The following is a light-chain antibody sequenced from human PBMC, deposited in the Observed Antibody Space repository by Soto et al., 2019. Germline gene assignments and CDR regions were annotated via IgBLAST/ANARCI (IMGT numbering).Light chain of an antibody. J-gene: IGKJ4*01. CDR1: QSVSYN. V-gene: IGKV3-15*01. Sequence: EIVMTQSPATLSVSPGETATLSCRASQSVSYNLACNQQKPAQGPRLLIYGAFTRATGIPARFSGSGFGTEFTLTISSLQSEDFAVYYCQQYKNWPPLPFGGGTKVEIK. CDR2: GAF. CDR3: QQYKNWPPLP.